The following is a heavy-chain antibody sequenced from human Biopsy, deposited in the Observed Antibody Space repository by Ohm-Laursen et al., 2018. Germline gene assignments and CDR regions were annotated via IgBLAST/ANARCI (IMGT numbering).Heavy chain of an antibody. V-gene: IGHV3-74*01. D-gene: IGHD2-15*01. J-gene: IGHJ6*01. Sequence: SLRLSCTASGFTFNAYWMYWVRQVPGKGLVWVSHIKSVGSWTNYADSVKGRFTISRDNAKNTLYLQMNSLRAEDKAVYYCVSFLKDLNMAVWGQGTTVTVSS. CDR1: GFTFNAYW. CDR2: IKSVGSWT. CDR3: VSFLKDLNMAV.